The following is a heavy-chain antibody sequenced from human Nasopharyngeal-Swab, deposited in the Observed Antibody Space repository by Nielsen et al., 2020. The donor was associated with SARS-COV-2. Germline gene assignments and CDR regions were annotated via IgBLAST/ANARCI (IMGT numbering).Heavy chain of an antibody. CDR3: ARHLFTMIVVVISDAFDI. Sequence: WIRQPPGKGLEWIGYIYHSGSTYYNTSLKSRVTISVDTSKNQFSLKLSSVTAADTAVYYCARHLFTMIVVVISDAFDIWGQGTMVTVSS. V-gene: IGHV4-39*01. CDR2: IYHSGST. J-gene: IGHJ3*02. D-gene: IGHD3-22*01.